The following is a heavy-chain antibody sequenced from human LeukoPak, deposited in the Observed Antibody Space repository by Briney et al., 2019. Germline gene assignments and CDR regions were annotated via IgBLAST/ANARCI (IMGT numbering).Heavy chain of an antibody. CDR2: ISAYNGNT. CDR3: ARDLTWYSSSSEFDY. V-gene: IGHV1-18*01. J-gene: IGHJ4*02. CDR1: GYTFTSYG. Sequence: ASVEVSCKVSGYTFTSYGISWVRQAPGQGLGWMGWISAYNGNTNYAQRLQGRVTMTTDTSTSTAYMELGSLRSDDTAVYYCARDLTWYSSSSEFDYWGQGTLVTVSS. D-gene: IGHD6-6*01.